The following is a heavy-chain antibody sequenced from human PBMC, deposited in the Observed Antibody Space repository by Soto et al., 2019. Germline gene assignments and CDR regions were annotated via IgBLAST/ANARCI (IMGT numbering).Heavy chain of an antibody. CDR1: GDSVSSNSAA. Sequence: PQTLSLTCAISGDSVSSNSAAWNWIRQSPSRGLEWLGRTYYRSKWYNDYAVSVKSRITINPDTSKNQFSLQLNSVTPEDTAVYYCARVEGSIYDFWSGYYTYYYYGMDVWGQGTTVTVSS. D-gene: IGHD3-3*01. V-gene: IGHV6-1*01. J-gene: IGHJ6*02. CDR3: ARVEGSIYDFWSGYYTYYYYGMDV. CDR2: TYYRSKWYN.